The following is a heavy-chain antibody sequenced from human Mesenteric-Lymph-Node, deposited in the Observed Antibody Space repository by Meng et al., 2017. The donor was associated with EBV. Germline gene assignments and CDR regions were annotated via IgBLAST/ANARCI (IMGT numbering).Heavy chain of an antibody. CDR1: GDSISSGDNY. CDR2: IYYSGST. Sequence: QGQLQESGQGLVKPAQTLSLTCAVSGDSISSGDNYWGWIRQPPGKGLEWIGYIYYSGSTYYNPSLKSRVSISVDTSKNQFSLKLSSVTAADTAVYYCARGGYCSSISCYVDYWGQGTLVTVSS. V-gene: IGHV4-30-4*01. D-gene: IGHD2-2*01. CDR3: ARGGYCSSISCYVDY. J-gene: IGHJ4*02.